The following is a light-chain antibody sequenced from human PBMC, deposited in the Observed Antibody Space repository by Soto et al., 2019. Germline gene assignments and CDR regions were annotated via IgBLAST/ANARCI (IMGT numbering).Light chain of an antibody. V-gene: IGKV1-39*01. J-gene: IGKJ4*01. CDR3: QKSYSTPLN. CDR1: QSISSY. CDR2: AAS. Sequence: IQMTQSPSSLSASVGYRFTITCRASQSISSYLNWYQQKPGKAPKLLIYAASSLQSGAPSRFSGSGSGTDFTLTVSSLQPEDFATYYCQKSYSTPLNFGGGTKVDIK.